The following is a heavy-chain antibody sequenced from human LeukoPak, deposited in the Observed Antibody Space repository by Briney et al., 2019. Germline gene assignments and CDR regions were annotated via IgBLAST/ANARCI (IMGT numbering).Heavy chain of an antibody. J-gene: IGHJ4*02. CDR1: GGSIASYY. V-gene: IGHV4-4*07. Sequence: PSETLSLTCTVSGGSIASYYWGWIRQPAGKGLEWLGRISTDGSTTYNRALKSRISMSVDLSANQFSLRLRSVTAADTAIYWCARDHNDYEFFSDAYLGDFDFWGRGGLVTVSS. D-gene: IGHD4-17*01. CDR3: ARDHNDYEFFSDAYLGDFDF. CDR2: ISTDGST.